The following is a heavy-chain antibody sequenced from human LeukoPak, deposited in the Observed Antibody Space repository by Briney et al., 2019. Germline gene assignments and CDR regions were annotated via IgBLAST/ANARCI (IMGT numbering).Heavy chain of an antibody. D-gene: IGHD6-25*01. CDR2: VTGSGDIA. Sequence: PGGSLRLSCAASGFTFSDYYMSWIRQAPGKGLEWVSYVTGSGDIASYADSVRGRFTISRDNAKNSLYLQMNSLRVEDTAVYYCLASGGYWGQGTPVTVPS. V-gene: IGHV3-11*04. CDR1: GFTFSDYY. J-gene: IGHJ4*02. CDR3: LASGGY.